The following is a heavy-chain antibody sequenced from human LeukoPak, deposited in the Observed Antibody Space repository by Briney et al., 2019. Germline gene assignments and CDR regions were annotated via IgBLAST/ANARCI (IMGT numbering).Heavy chain of an antibody. J-gene: IGHJ6*03. CDR3: AKPAVAGTYYYYMDV. V-gene: IGHV1-46*01. CDR2: INPSGGST. D-gene: IGHD6-19*01. CDR1: RYTFANYY. Sequence: RASVKVSCKASRYTFANYYIHWVRQAPGQGLEWMGIINPSGGSTSYAQKFQGRVTMTRDTSISTAYMELSRLRSDDTAVYYCAKPAVAGTYYYYMDVWGKGTTVTVSS.